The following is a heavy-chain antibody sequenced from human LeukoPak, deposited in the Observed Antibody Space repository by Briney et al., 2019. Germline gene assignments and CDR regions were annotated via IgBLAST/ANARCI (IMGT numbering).Heavy chain of an antibody. CDR2: IYSSEST. Sequence: SETLSLTCTVSGGSTNTDYWSWIRQPAGKGLEWLGRIYSSESTDYNPSLISRITMSLDTSQNQLSLRLRSVTAADTAVYYCARGPGPLQLERLEAFDIWGQGTVVTVSS. CDR1: GGSTNTDY. V-gene: IGHV4-4*07. CDR3: ARGPGPLQLERLEAFDI. D-gene: IGHD1-1*01. J-gene: IGHJ3*02.